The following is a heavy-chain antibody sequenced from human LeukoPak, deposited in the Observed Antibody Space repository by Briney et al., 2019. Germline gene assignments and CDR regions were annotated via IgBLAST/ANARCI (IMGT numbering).Heavy chain of an antibody. V-gene: IGHV4-31*03. D-gene: IGHD3-22*01. CDR1: DGSISSGDYY. CDR3: ARSKAGYYDSSGRDAFDI. Sequence: SETLSLTCTVSDGSISSGDYYWGWIRQHPGKGLEWIGYIYYSGSTYYNPSLKSRVTISVDTSKNQFSLKLSSVTAADTAVYYCARSKAGYYDSSGRDAFDIWGQGTMVTVSS. J-gene: IGHJ3*02. CDR2: IYYSGST.